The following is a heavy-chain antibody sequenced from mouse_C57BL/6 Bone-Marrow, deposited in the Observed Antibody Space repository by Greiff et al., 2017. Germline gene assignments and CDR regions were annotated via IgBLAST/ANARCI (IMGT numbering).Heavy chain of an antibody. CDR2: IYPRSGNT. V-gene: IGHV1-81*01. CDR3: ARDDGYPLDY. D-gene: IGHD2-3*01. J-gene: IGHJ2*01. CDR1: GYTFTSYG. Sequence: VQLVESGAELARPGASVKLSCKATGYTFTSYGISWVKQRTGQGLEWIGEIYPRSGNTYYNEKFKGKATLTADKSSSTAYMELRSLTSEDSAVXFCARDDGYPLDYWGQGTTLTVSS.